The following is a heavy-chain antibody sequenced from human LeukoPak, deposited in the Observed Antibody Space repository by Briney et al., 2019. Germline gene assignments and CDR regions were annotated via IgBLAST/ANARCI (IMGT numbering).Heavy chain of an antibody. CDR3: ARVSPQYSGLPRGYYFDY. J-gene: IGHJ4*02. V-gene: IGHV3-20*04. CDR2: INWNGGST. D-gene: IGHD5-12*01. Sequence: GGSLRLSCAASGFTFDDYGMSWVRQAPGKGLDWVSGINWNGGSTGYADSVRGRFTISRDNAKNSLYLQMNSLRAEDTALYYCARVSPQYSGLPRGYYFDYWGQGTLVTVSS. CDR1: GFTFDDYG.